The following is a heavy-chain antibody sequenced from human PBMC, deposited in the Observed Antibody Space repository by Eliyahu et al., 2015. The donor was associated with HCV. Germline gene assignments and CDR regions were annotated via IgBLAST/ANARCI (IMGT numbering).Heavy chain of an antibody. Sequence: EVQLVESGGGLVKPGGSLRLSCAASGFTFSSYSMNWVRQAPGEGVEWVSSISSSSSYIYYADSVKGRFTISRDNAKNSLYLQMNSLRAEDTAVYYCARVKDYGDFPHLDYWGQGTLVTVSS. D-gene: IGHD4-17*01. J-gene: IGHJ4*02. CDR2: ISSSSSYI. V-gene: IGHV3-21*01. CDR3: ARVKDYGDFPHLDY. CDR1: GFTFSSYS.